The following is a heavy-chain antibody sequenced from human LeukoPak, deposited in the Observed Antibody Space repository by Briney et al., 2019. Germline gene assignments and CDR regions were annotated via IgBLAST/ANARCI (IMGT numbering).Heavy chain of an antibody. J-gene: IGHJ5*02. CDR2: IIPIFGTA. D-gene: IGHD3-16*01. V-gene: IGHV1-69*05. Sequence: SVKVSCKASGYTFTSYGISWVRQAPGQGLEWMGGIIPIFGTANYAQKFQGRVTITTDESTSTAYMELSSLRSEDTAVYYCARGYRFTPPPWVGGNNWFDPWGQGTLVTVSS. CDR1: GYTFTSYG. CDR3: ARGYRFTPPPWVGGNNWFDP.